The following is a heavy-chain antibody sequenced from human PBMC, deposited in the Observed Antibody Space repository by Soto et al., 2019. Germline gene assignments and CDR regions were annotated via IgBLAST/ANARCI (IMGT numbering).Heavy chain of an antibody. J-gene: IGHJ6*02. D-gene: IGHD3-10*01. Sequence: EVQLVESGGGLVKPGGSLRLSCAASGFTFSSYSMNWVRQAPGKGLEWVSSISSSSSYIYYADSVKGRFTISRDNAKNLLYLQMNSLRAEDTAVYYCARAKGGLWFSTYYYGMDVWGQGTTVTVSS. CDR2: ISSSSSYI. CDR1: GFTFSSYS. V-gene: IGHV3-21*01. CDR3: ARAKGGLWFSTYYYGMDV.